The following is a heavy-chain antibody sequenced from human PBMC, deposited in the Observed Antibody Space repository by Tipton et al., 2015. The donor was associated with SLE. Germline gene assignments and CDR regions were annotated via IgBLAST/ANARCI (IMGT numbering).Heavy chain of an antibody. CDR3: ARDAPTVAGTFDS. D-gene: IGHD6-19*01. V-gene: IGHV4-4*07. CDR1: NDSITGYY. Sequence: TLSLTCTISNDSITGYYWSWIRQSAGKGLEWIGHMYASGSITYNPSLKSRVIMSIDTSQNQFSLKLTSVTAADTAVYYCARDAPTVAGTFDSWGRGTLVIVSA. CDR2: MYASGSI. J-gene: IGHJ4*02.